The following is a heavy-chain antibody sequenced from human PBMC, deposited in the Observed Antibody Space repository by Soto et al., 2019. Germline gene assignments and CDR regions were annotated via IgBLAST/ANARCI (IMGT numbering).Heavy chain of an antibody. CDR1: GYAFTGYY. CDR3: AREGALNTYYYDSSGPTNWFDP. J-gene: IGHJ5*02. V-gene: IGHV1-2*02. D-gene: IGHD3-22*01. Sequence: ASVKVSCKASGYAFTGYYMHWVRQAPGQGLEWMGWINPNSGGTNYAQKFQGRVTMTRDTSISTAYMELSRLRSDDTAVYYCAREGALNTYYYDSSGPTNWFDPWGQGTLVTVSS. CDR2: INPNSGGT.